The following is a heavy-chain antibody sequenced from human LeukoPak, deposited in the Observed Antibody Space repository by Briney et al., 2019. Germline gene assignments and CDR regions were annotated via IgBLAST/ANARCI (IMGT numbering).Heavy chain of an antibody. V-gene: IGHV4-34*01. CDR2: INHSGST. Sequence: PSESLSPTWAVDGGSLSGYYWRWISQPAAKGLGWVGEINHSGSTNYKPYLKSRVTISVDTSKNQFSLKLSSVTAADTAVYYCARFPGRVAAAVDYWGQGTLVTVS. D-gene: IGHD6-13*01. CDR3: ARFPGRVAAAVDY. CDR1: GGSLSGYY. J-gene: IGHJ4*02.